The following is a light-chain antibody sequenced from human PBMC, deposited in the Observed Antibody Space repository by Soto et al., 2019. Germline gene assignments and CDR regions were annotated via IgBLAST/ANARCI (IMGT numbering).Light chain of an antibody. V-gene: IGLV8-61*01. CDR3: VLYMGSGISV. J-gene: IGLJ2*01. CDR2: STS. CDR1: SGSVSASYY. Sequence: QTVVTQEPSFSVSPGGTVTLTCGLSSGSVSASYYPSWYQQTPGQAPRTLLYSTSTRSSGVPDRFSGSILGKKAALTITGAQADDEGDYYCVLYMGSGISVFGGGTKVTVL.